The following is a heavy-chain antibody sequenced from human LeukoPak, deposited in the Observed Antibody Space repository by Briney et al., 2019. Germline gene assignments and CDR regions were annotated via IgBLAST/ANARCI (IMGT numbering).Heavy chain of an antibody. CDR1: GYTFTSYG. CDR3: ARETYSSSWYHYYYYGMDV. V-gene: IGHV1-18*01. J-gene: IGHJ6*02. D-gene: IGHD6-13*01. Sequence: ASVKVSCKASGYTFTSYGISWVRQAPGQGLEWMGWISAYNGNTNYAQKLQGRVTMTTDTSTSTAYVELRSLRSDDTAVYYCARETYSSSWYHYYYYGMDVWGQGTTVTVSS. CDR2: ISAYNGNT.